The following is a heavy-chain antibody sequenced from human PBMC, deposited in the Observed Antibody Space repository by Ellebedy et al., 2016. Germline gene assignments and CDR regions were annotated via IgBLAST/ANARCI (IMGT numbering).Heavy chain of an antibody. J-gene: IGHJ6*02. CDR1: GFTFSSYG. Sequence: GESLKISCAASGFTFSSYGMHWVRQAPGKGLEWVAVIWYDGSNKYYADSVKGRFTISRDNAKNSLYLQMNSLRAEDTAVYYCARSTKLVHGLDYGMDVWGQGTTVTVSS. CDR2: IWYDGSNK. V-gene: IGHV3-33*01. CDR3: ARSTKLVHGLDYGMDV. D-gene: IGHD6-13*01.